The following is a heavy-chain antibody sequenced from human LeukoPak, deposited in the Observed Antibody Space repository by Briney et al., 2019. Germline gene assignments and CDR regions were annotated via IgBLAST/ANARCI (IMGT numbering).Heavy chain of an antibody. CDR3: ARVRATAMGVVDY. V-gene: IGHV4-31*11. CDR1: GGSFSGYY. J-gene: IGHJ4*02. CDR2: IYYSGST. Sequence: PSETLSLTCAVYGGSFSGYYWSWIRQHPGKGLEWIGYIYYSGSTYYNPSLKSRVTISVDTSKNQFSLKLSSVTAADTAVYYCARVRATAMGVVDYWGQGTLVTVSS. D-gene: IGHD5-18*01.